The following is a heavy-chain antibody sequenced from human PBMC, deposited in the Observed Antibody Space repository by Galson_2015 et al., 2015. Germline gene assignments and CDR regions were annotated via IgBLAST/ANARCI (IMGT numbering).Heavy chain of an antibody. Sequence: SLRLSCAASGFTFSSYRMNWVRQAPGKGLEWVSYISSSSSTIYYADSVKGRFTISRDNAKNSLYLQMNSLRDEDTAVYYCARSYYDALTGWDTQYFQHWGQGTLVTVSS. CDR2: ISSSSSTI. CDR1: GFTFSSYR. V-gene: IGHV3-48*02. J-gene: IGHJ1*01. D-gene: IGHD3-9*01. CDR3: ARSYYDALTGWDTQYFQH.